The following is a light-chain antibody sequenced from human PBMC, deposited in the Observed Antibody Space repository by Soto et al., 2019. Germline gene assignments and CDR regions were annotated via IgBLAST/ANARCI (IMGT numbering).Light chain of an antibody. V-gene: IGLV2-14*01. CDR2: DVS. J-gene: IGLJ2*01. Sequence: QSVLTQAASVSGSPGQSITISCTGTSRDVGGSNSVSWYQQHPGKAPKLLLYDVSHRPSGVSNRFAGSKSGNTASLTISGLQAEDEADYYCSSYTSSSTVVFGGGTKLTVL. CDR3: SSYTSSSTVV. CDR1: SRDVGGSNS.